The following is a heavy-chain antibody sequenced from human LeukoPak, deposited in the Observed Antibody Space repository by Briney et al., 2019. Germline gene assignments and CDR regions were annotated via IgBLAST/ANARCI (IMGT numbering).Heavy chain of an antibody. D-gene: IGHD6-13*01. CDR2: TYYRSKQYN. V-gene: IGHV6-1*01. CDR3: ARDGQQLATYYFDY. CDR1: GDSVSSNSAA. Sequence: SQTLSLTCALSGDSVSSNSAAWHWIRQAPSRGLEWLVRTYYRSKQYNDYAVSVKSRITINPDTSKNQFSLQLNSETPEDTAVYYCARDGQQLATYYFDYWGQGTLVTVSS. J-gene: IGHJ4*02.